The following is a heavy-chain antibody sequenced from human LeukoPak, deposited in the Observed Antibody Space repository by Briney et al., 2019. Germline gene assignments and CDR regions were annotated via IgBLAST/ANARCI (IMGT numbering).Heavy chain of an antibody. Sequence: SQTLSLTCTVSGGSISSGSYYWSWIRQPPGKGLEWIGYIYHSGSTYYNPSLKSRVTIPVDRSKNQFSLKLSSVTAADTAVYYCARDTLTLRLNAFDIWGQGTMVTVSS. CDR3: ARDTLTLRLNAFDI. CDR1: GGSISSGSYY. D-gene: IGHD3-3*01. V-gene: IGHV4-30-2*01. J-gene: IGHJ3*02. CDR2: IYHSGST.